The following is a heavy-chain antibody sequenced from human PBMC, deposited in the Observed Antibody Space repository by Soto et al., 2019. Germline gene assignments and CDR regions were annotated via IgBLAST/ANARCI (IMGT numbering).Heavy chain of an antibody. V-gene: IGHV4-30-4*01. Sequence: SETLSLTCAVSGDSISSNNNYWSWIRQPPGEGLEWIGFISYSGTTSYSPSLKSRVAISLDTSKNQFSLSLSSVTAADTAVYYCARGRGYSYGLDPWGQGTLVTVSS. D-gene: IGHD5-18*01. CDR2: ISYSGTT. CDR1: GDSISSNNNY. CDR3: ARGRGYSYGLDP. J-gene: IGHJ5*02.